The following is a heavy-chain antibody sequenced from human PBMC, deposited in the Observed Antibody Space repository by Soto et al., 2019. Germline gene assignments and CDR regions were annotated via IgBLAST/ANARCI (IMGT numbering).Heavy chain of an antibody. CDR2: IIPIFGTA. CDR3: ARLVVRGFYFDY. CDR1: GGTFSSYA. Sequence: ASVKVSCKVSGGTFSSYAISWVRQAPGQGLEWMGGIIPIFGTANYAQKFQGRVTITADESTSTAYMELSSLRSEDTAVYYCARLVVRGFYFDYWGQGTLVTVSS. V-gene: IGHV1-69*13. J-gene: IGHJ4*02. D-gene: IGHD3-10*01.